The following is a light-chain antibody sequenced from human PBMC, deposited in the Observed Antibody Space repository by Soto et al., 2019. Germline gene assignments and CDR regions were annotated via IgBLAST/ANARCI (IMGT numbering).Light chain of an antibody. CDR1: SSSIGSNP. CDR3: AAWDDSLNGYWV. V-gene: IGLV1-44*01. CDR2: ISN. J-gene: IGLJ3*02. Sequence: QSVLTQPPSASGTPGQSVTISCSGSSSSIGSNPVNWYQQFPGTAPKLLIYISNQRPSGVPDRFSGSKSGTSASLAISGLQSEDEADYYCAAWDDSLNGYWVFGGGTKLTVL.